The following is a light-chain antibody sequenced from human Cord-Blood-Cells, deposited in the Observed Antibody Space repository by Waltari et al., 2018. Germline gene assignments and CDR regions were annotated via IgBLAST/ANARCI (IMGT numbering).Light chain of an antibody. CDR2: GNS. J-gene: IGLJ2*01. V-gene: IGLV1-40*01. CDR1: SSNIGAGYD. CDR3: QSYDSSLSGPVV. Sequence: QSVLTQPPSVSGAPGQRVTISCTGSSSNIGAGYDVHWYQQLPGTAPNLLIYGNSNRPSGVPDRFSGSKSGTSASRAITGLQAEDEADYYCQSYDSSLSGPVVFGGGTKLTVL.